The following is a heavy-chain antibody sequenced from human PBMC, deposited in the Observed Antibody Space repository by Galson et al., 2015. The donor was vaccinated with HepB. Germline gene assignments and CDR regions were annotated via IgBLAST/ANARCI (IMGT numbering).Heavy chain of an antibody. V-gene: IGHV3-21*01. CDR1: GFTFSSYI. J-gene: IGHJ5*02. Sequence: SVRLSCAASGFTFSSYILNWVRQAPGQGLEWVSCISSNTSYRHYADSVKGRFTISRDNAKNSLYLQMNSLRAEDTAVYYCAREGYSAYDCGSWGQGTLVTVSS. CDR2: ISSNTSYR. D-gene: IGHD5-12*01. CDR3: AREGYSAYDCGS.